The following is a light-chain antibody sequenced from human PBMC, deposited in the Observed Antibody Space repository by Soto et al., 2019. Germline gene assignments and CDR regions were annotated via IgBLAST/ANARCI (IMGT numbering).Light chain of an antibody. J-gene: IGKJ3*01. Sequence: DIQLTQSPASVSAAVGYRINISCRASQPIKTWLAWYQQKPGKGPKLLIYTASTLETGVPSRFSGSGSGTDFTLTISSLQPEDAAIYSCQQAASFPFTFGPGAKV. CDR3: QQAASFPFT. CDR1: QPIKTW. V-gene: IGKV1-12*02. CDR2: TAS.